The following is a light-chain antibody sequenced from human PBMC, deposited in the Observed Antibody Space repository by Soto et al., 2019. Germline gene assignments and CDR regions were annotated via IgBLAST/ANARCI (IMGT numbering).Light chain of an antibody. CDR1: SSDVGGYNS. CDR3: NSYTSGSTYV. V-gene: IGLV2-14*01. Sequence: SVLTQPASVSGSPGQSITISCTGTSSDVGGYNSVSWYQQHPGKAPTLMIYEVNNRPSGVSNRFPGSKSGNTASLTISGLQAEDEADYYCNSYTSGSTYVFGNGTKVNVL. CDR2: EVN. J-gene: IGLJ1*01.